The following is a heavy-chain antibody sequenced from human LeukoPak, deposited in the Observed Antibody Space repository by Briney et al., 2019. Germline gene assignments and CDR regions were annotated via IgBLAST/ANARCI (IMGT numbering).Heavy chain of an antibody. Sequence: SVKVSCKASGGTFSSYAISWVRQAPGQGLEWMGRIIPIFGTANYAQKFQGRVTITTDESTSTAYMELSSLRSEDTAVYYCARDGRSGSYSYWYFDLWGRGTLVTVSS. CDR1: GGTFSSYA. CDR3: ARDGRSGSYSYWYFDL. D-gene: IGHD1-26*01. J-gene: IGHJ2*01. CDR2: IIPIFGTA. V-gene: IGHV1-69*05.